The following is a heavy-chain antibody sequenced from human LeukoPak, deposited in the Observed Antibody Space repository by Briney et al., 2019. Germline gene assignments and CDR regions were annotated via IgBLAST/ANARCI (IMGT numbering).Heavy chain of an antibody. V-gene: IGHV4-59*12. CDR1: GGSISSYY. D-gene: IGHD5-24*01. Sequence: SETLSLTCTVSGGSISSYYWIWLRQPPGKGLEWIGYIYYSGSTNYNPSLKSRVTISVDTSKNQFSLNLTSVTAADTAVYYCATSRDGYNPSPFDYWGQGTLVTVSS. CDR2: IYYSGST. J-gene: IGHJ4*02. CDR3: ATSRDGYNPSPFDY.